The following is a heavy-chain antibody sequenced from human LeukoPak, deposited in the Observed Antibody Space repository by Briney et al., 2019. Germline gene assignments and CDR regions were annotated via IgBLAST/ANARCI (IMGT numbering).Heavy chain of an antibody. CDR3: ARAGPRFLEWFFFVVY. Sequence: ASVKVSCKASGYTFTSYGISWVRQAPGQGLEWMGWISAYDGNTNYAQKLQGRVTMTTDTSTSTAYMELRSLRSDDTAVYYCARAGPRFLEWFFFVVYWGQGTLVTVSS. J-gene: IGHJ4*02. V-gene: IGHV1-18*01. CDR2: ISAYDGNT. D-gene: IGHD3-3*01. CDR1: GYTFTSYG.